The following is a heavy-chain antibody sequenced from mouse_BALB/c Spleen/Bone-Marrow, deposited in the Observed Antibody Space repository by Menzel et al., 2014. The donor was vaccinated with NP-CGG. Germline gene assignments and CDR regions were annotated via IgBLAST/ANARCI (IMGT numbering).Heavy chain of an antibody. J-gene: IGHJ4*01. D-gene: IGHD1-1*01. CDR2: ISCYNGAT. V-gene: IGHV1S34*01. CDR3: ARSEGIYYYGSSYALDY. CDR1: DYSFTDYY. Sequence: LVKTGASVKISCKASDYSFTDYYMHWVKQTHEKSLEWIGYISCYNGATSYNQKFKGKATFTVDTSSSTAYMQFSSLTSEDSAVYYCARSEGIYYYGSSYALDYWGQGTSVTVSS.